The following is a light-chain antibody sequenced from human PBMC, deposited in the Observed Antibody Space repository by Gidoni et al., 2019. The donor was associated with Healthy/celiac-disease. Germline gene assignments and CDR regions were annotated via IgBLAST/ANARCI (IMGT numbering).Light chain of an antibody. CDR1: ALPKQY. CDR3: QSADSSGTYPVV. V-gene: IGLV3-25*02. J-gene: IGLJ2*01. Sequence: SYELPPPPSVSVSPGQTARITCSGHALPKQYAYWYQQQPGQAPVLVIYKDSERPSGIPERFAGSSSGTTVTLTISGVQAEDEADYYCQSADSSGTYPVVFGGGSKLTVL. CDR2: KDS.